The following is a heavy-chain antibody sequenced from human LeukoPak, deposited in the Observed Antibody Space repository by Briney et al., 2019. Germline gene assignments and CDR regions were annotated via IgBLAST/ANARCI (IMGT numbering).Heavy chain of an antibody. D-gene: IGHD3-22*01. CDR3: AKDRENYYDSSGYLY. Sequence: GGSLRLSCAASGFTLSTYTMNWVRQAPGKGLEWVSSISSSSSYIYYADSVKGRFTISRDDAKNSLSLQMNSLRAEDTAVYYCAKDRENYYDSSGYLYWGQGTLVTVSS. V-gene: IGHV3-21*01. CDR2: ISSSSSYI. J-gene: IGHJ4*02. CDR1: GFTLSTYT.